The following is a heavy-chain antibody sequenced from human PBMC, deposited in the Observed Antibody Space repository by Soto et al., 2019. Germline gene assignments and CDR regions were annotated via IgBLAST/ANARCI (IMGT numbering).Heavy chain of an antibody. Sequence: GGSLRLSCAASGFTFSSYGMHWVRQAPGKGLEWVAVISYDGSNKYYADSVKGRFTISRDNSKNTLYPQMNSLRAEDTAVYYCAKVLGPEMGWLMTYYYYGMDVWGQGTTVTVSS. CDR3: AKVLGPEMGWLMTYYYYGMDV. CDR1: GFTFSSYG. D-gene: IGHD6-19*01. CDR2: ISYDGSNK. J-gene: IGHJ6*02. V-gene: IGHV3-30*18.